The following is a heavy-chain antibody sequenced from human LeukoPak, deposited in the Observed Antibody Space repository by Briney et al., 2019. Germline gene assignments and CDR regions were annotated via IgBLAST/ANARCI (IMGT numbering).Heavy chain of an antibody. CDR2: INSDGSST. CDR3: ARVRWWELDPFDY. V-gene: IGHV3-74*01. Sequence: PGRSLRLSCAASGFTFSSYWMHWVRQAPGKGLVWVSRINSDGSSTSYADSVKGRFTISRDNAKNTLYLQMNSLRAEDTAVYYCARVRWWELDPFDYWGQGTLVTVSS. J-gene: IGHJ4*02. CDR1: GFTFSSYW. D-gene: IGHD1-26*01.